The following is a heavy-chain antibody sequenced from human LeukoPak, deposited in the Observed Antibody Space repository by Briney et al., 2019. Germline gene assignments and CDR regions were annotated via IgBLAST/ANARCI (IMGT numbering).Heavy chain of an antibody. CDR1: GFTFSNFL. V-gene: IGHV3-74*01. D-gene: IGHD5-18*01. J-gene: IGHJ4*02. CDR2: INSDGSST. CDR3: ARKAGGYSYGPLDY. Sequence: GGSLRLSCAASGFTFSNFLMTWVRQAPGKGLVWVSRINSDGSSTSYADSVKGRFTISRDNAKNTLYLQMNSLRAEDTAVYYCARKAGGYSYGPLDYWGQGTLVTVSS.